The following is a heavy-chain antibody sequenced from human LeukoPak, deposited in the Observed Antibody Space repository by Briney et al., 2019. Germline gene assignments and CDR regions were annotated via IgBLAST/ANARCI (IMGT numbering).Heavy chain of an antibody. CDR3: GRHVSNGWDYHYGLDV. D-gene: IGHD6-19*01. V-gene: IGHV4-39*01. Sequence: SETLSLTCTVSGGSVASTGCYWGWIRQSRGKGLEWIGSAYYTGEIYSTPSLKSRLTISVDTSKNQFALTLTSVTAADTAVYYCGRHVSNGWDYHYGLDVWGQGTTVTVSS. J-gene: IGHJ6*02. CDR1: GGSVASTGCY. CDR2: AYYTGEI.